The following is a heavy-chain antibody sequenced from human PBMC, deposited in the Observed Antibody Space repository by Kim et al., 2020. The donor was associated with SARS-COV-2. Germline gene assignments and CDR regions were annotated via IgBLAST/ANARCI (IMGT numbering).Heavy chain of an antibody. CDR3: ARRGRRERGYFDA. V-gene: IGHV6-1*01. D-gene: IGHD1-26*01. J-gene: IGHJ4*02. Sequence: DYEVSVKSRISINPDTSKNQFSLQLNSVTPEDTAIYYCARRGRRERGYFDAWGQGILVTVSS.